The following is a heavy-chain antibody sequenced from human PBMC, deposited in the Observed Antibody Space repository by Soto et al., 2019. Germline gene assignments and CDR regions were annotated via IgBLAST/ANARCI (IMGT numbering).Heavy chain of an antibody. CDR1: GFTFGSYG. V-gene: IGHV3-30*18. CDR2: ISYDGSNK. Sequence: GGSLRLSCAASGFTFGSYGMHWVRQAPGKGLEWVAVISYDGSNKYYADSVKGRFTISRDNSKNTLYLQMNSLRAEDTAVYYCAKDFSRWSYGMDVWGQGTTVTVSS. J-gene: IGHJ6*02. CDR3: AKDFSRWSYGMDV. D-gene: IGHD2-8*01.